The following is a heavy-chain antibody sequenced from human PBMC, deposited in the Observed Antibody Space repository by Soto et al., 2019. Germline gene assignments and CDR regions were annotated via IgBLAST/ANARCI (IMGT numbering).Heavy chain of an antibody. CDR1: GFTFDDYA. J-gene: IGHJ5*02. CDR2: ISWNSGSI. Sequence: GGSLRLSCAASGFTFDDYAMHWVRQAPGKGLEWVSGISWNSGSIGYADSVKGRFTISRDNAKNSLYLQMNSLSAEDTDLYYCANEAVSSSTSSNPGLGWFDPWGQGTLVTVSS. V-gene: IGHV3-9*01. CDR3: ANEAVSSSTSSNPGLGWFDP. D-gene: IGHD2-2*01.